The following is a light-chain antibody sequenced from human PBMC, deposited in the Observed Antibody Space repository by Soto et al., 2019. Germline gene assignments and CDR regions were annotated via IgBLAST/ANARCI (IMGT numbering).Light chain of an antibody. Sequence: QSALTQPASVSGSPGQSITISCTGTSSDVGGYNYVSWYQQHPGKAPKLMIYEVSNRPSGVSNRFSGSKSGNTASLTISGLPAEDEADYYCSSYTSSSTFVVFGGGTKLIVL. CDR3: SSYTSSSTFVV. V-gene: IGLV2-14*01. J-gene: IGLJ2*01. CDR2: EVS. CDR1: SSDVGGYNY.